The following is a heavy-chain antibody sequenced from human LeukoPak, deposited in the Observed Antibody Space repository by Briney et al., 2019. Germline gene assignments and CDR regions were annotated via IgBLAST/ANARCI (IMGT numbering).Heavy chain of an antibody. CDR1: GGSFSGYY. V-gene: IGHV4-34*01. D-gene: IGHD3-10*01. CDR3: ARVSYYGSGSYYKRRMDV. J-gene: IGHJ6*04. CDR2: INHSGST. Sequence: SGTLSLSCAVSGGSFSGYYWSWIRQPPGQGLEWIGEINHSGSTNHKPSLQNRVTISVGTSKNHFSLKLSAVTAADTAVYYCARVSYYGSGSYYKRRMDVWGKGTTVTVPS.